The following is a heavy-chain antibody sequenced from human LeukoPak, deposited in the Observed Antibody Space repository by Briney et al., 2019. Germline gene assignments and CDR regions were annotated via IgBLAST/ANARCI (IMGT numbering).Heavy chain of an antibody. CDR3: ARAVTGPRFDP. V-gene: IGHV4-38-2*01. D-gene: IGHD6-19*01. Sequence: PSVTLSLTCVVSNYSISSDNYWGWIRQSPGKGLEWIGSISHSGSTYYNPSLQSRVTISVDTSKNQFSLNLTSVTTTDTALYYCARAVTGPRFDPWGQGTLVTVSS. J-gene: IGHJ5*02. CDR2: ISHSGST. CDR1: NYSISSDNY.